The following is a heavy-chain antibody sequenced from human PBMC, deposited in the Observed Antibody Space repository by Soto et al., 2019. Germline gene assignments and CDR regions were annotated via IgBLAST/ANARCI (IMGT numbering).Heavy chain of an antibody. CDR2: ISYDGINK. J-gene: IGHJ4*02. V-gene: IGHV3-30*04. Sequence: PGGSLRLSCAASGFTFSSYSIHWVRQAPCKGLEWVAVISYDGINKYYAESVKGRFTISRDNSKNTLYLQMNSLRAEDTAVYYCAGDPGYYYDSSGYEGSTFDCCGQGTLVTGS. CDR1: GFTFSSYS. CDR3: AGDPGYYYDSSGYEGSTFDC. D-gene: IGHD3-22*01.